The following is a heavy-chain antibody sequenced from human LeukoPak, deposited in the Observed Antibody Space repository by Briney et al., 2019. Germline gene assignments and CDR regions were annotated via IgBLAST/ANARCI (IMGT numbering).Heavy chain of an antibody. CDR2: IKEAGSEK. Sequence: PGGSLRLSCAASGFTFSTFWMSWVRQAPGKGLEWVANIKEAGSEKYYVDSVKGPFTISRDNAKNSLYLQMNSLRAEDTAVYYCARGRGYPIWFFDYWGQGSLVTVSS. CDR3: ARGRGYPIWFFDY. V-gene: IGHV3-7*01. D-gene: IGHD3-3*01. CDR1: GFTFSTFW. J-gene: IGHJ4*02.